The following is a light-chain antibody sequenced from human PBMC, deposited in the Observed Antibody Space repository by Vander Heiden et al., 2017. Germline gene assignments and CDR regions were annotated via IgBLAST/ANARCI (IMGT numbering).Light chain of an antibody. CDR1: QSVSSY. Sequence: DIVLTQSPATLSLSPGERATLSCRTSQSVSSYLAWYQQRPGQAPRLLIYDASNRATGIPARFSGSGSGTDITLTISSLEPEDFVVYYCQQRSSWPRTFGQGTKVEVK. CDR2: DAS. V-gene: IGKV3-11*01. CDR3: QQRSSWPRT. J-gene: IGKJ1*01.